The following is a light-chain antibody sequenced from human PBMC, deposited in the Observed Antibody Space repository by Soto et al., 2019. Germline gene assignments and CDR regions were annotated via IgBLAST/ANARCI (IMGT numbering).Light chain of an antibody. Sequence: AIQLTQSPSSLSASVGDRVTITCRASQGISSALAWYQQKPGKAPKLLIYDASSLESGVPSRFSGSGSGTDFTLTISSLQPEDFATYYCQQFNKYQPTFGQGTSLDIK. V-gene: IGKV1D-13*01. J-gene: IGKJ5*01. CDR2: DAS. CDR1: QGISSA. CDR3: QQFNKYQPT.